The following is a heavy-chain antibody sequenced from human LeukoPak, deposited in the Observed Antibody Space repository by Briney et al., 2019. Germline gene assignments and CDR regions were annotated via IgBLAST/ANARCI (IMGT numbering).Heavy chain of an antibody. J-gene: IGHJ6*03. CDR2: IIPIFGTA. Sequence: SVKVSCKASGGTFSSYAISWVRQAPGQGLEWMGGIIPIFGTANYAQKFQGRVTITTDESTSTAYMELSSLRSEDTAVYYCAREAASNPPLYYYMDVWGKGTTVTVSS. CDR1: GGTFSSYA. CDR3: AREAASNPPLYYYMDV. D-gene: IGHD4-11*01. V-gene: IGHV1-69*05.